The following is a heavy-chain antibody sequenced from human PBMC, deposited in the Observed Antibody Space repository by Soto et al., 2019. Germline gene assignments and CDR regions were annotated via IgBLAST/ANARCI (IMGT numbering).Heavy chain of an antibody. CDR2: VYRTGST. J-gene: IGHJ4*02. V-gene: IGHV4-4*02. CDR1: GGSISTSNW. D-gene: IGHD6-13*01. Sequence: QVQLQESGPGLVKPSGTLSLTCAVSGGSISTSNWWSWVRQPPGKGLEWIGEVYRTGSTNYNPSLESRLNISVDKSKNQFSLKLTSVTAADTAVYYCARARATIAAAASFDCWGQGTLVTVSS. CDR3: ARARATIAAAASFDC.